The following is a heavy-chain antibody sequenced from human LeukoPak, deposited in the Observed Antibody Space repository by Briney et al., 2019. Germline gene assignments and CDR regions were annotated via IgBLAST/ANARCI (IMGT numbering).Heavy chain of an antibody. CDR2: IYYSGST. D-gene: IGHD1-26*01. J-gene: IGHJ6*02. Sequence: PSETLSLTCTVSGGSISSYYWSWIRQPPGKGLEWIGYIYYSGSTNYTPSLKSRVTISVDTSKNQFSLKLSSVTAADTAVYYCARGSYDYSFYYYYGMDVWGQGTTVTVSS. CDR3: ARGSYDYSFYYYYGMDV. V-gene: IGHV4-59*01. CDR1: GGSISSYY.